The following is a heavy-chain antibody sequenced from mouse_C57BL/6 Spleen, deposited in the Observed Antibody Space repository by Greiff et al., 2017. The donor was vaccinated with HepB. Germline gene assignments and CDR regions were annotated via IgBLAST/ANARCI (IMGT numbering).Heavy chain of an antibody. Sequence: VQLQQSGAELVRPGTSVKVSCKASGYAFTNYLIEWVKQRPGQGLEWIGVINPGSGGTNYNGKFKGKATLTADKSSSTAYMQLSSLTSEDSAVYFCARSGGYYAGYFDVWGTGTTVTVSS. CDR3: ARSGGYYAGYFDV. V-gene: IGHV1-54*01. D-gene: IGHD2-1*01. CDR1: GYAFTNYL. J-gene: IGHJ1*03. CDR2: INPGSGGT.